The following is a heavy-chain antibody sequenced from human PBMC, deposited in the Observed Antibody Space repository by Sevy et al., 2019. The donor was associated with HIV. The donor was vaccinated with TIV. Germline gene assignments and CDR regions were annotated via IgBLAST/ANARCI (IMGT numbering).Heavy chain of an antibody. V-gene: IGHV1-8*01. CDR2: MNPNTGNT. D-gene: IGHD3-22*01. J-gene: IGHJ5*02. Sequence: KAGLSVKVSCKASGYTFTSYDINWVRQASGQGLEWMGWMNPNTGNTGYAQKFQGRVTMTRNTSISTAYMELSSLRSEDTAVYYCARHRDYYDSSGYGTFDPWGQGTLVTVS. CDR3: ARHRDYYDSSGYGTFDP. CDR1: GYTFTSYD.